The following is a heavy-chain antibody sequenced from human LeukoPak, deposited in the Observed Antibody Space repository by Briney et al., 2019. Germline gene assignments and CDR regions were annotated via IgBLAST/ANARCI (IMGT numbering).Heavy chain of an antibody. CDR2: IWYDGSNK. Sequence: GRSLRLSCAASGFTFSSYGMHWVRQAPGKGLEWVAVIWYDGSNKYYADSVKGRFTISRDNSKNTLYLQMNSLRAEDTAVYYCAKSGSPIHPRAQADAFDIWGQGTMVTVSS. V-gene: IGHV3-33*06. D-gene: IGHD6-13*01. CDR1: GFTFSSYG. J-gene: IGHJ3*02. CDR3: AKSGSPIHPRAQADAFDI.